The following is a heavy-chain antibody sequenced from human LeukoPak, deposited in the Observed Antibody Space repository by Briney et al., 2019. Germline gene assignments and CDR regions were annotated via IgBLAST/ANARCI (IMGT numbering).Heavy chain of an antibody. D-gene: IGHD6-6*01. CDR2: IYYSGST. V-gene: IGHV4-39*07. CDR3: ARVSSSSFYGGGDYFDY. CDR1: GGSISSSSYY. Sequence: SETLSLTCTVSGGSISSSSYYWGWIRQPPGKGLEWIGSIYYSGSTYYNPSLKSRVTISVDTSKNQFSLKLSSVTAADTAVYYCARVSSSSFYGGGDYFDYWGQGTLVTVSS. J-gene: IGHJ4*02.